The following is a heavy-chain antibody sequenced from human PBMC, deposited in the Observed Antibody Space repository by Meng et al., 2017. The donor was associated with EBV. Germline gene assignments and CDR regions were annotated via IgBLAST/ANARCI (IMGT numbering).Heavy chain of an antibody. D-gene: IGHD5-12*01. Sequence: VPLVESGGGLLRPGGSLTLSCAASGFTVSSNYMSWVRQAPGKGLEWVSVIYSGGSTYYADSVKGRFTISRDNSKNTLYLQMNSLRAEDTAVYYCAKHRLGPLDYWGQGTLVTVSS. CDR1: GFTVSSNY. CDR3: AKHRLGPLDY. CDR2: IYSGGST. V-gene: IGHV3-53*01. J-gene: IGHJ4*02.